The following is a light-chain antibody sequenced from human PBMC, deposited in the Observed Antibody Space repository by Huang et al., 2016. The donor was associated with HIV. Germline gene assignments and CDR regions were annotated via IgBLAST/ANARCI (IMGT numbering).Light chain of an antibody. CDR1: QSISSS. Sequence: EVEMTQSPATLSVYPGERVTLSCRASQSISSSLAWFQHKPGQAPRLVIYGASTRATGIPARFSGSGSVTEFTLTINSLQSEDFAVYYCHQYSDRNTFGQGTKLEIK. J-gene: IGKJ2*01. CDR2: GAS. CDR3: HQYSDRNT. V-gene: IGKV3-15*01.